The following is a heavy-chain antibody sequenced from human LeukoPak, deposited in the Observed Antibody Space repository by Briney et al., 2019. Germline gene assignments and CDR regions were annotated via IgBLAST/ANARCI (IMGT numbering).Heavy chain of an antibody. CDR2: IYYSGST. D-gene: IGHD6-19*01. J-gene: IGHJ4*02. CDR3: ARGGGSSGWYGRQVDNFDY. CDR1: GGSISSYY. V-gene: IGHV4-59*08. Sequence: PSETLSLTCTVPGGSISSYYWSWIRQPPGKGLEWIGYIYYSGSTNYNPSLKSRVTISVDTSKNQFSLKLSSATAADTAVYYCARGGGSSGWYGRQVDNFDYWGQGTLVTVSS.